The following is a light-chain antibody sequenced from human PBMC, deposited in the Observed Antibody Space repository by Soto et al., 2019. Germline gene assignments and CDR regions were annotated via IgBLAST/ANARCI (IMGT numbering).Light chain of an antibody. CDR1: QSISRS. CDR2: DAS. CDR3: QQYNNWWT. Sequence: EIVLTQSPAILSVSPGERATLSCRASQSISRSLAWYQQKPGQAPRLLISDASTRATGIPARFIGNGSGTEFTLTISSLQSEDFAVYYCQQYNNWWTFGQGTKVDIK. V-gene: IGKV3-15*01. J-gene: IGKJ1*01.